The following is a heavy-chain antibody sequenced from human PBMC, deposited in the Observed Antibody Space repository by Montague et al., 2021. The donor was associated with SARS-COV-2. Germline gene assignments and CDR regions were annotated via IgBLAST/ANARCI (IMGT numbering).Heavy chain of an antibody. D-gene: IGHD2-2*01. J-gene: IGHJ4*02. CDR1: GGSIGTSSHF. CDR3: ARQLPSYCSTNKCYPYYFDV. Sequence: SETLSLTCTVSGGSIGTSSHFWGWVRQPPGKGLEWIGIIYSSGTTSYIPSLKSRLTISSDTSKNQFSLRLASVTAADTAVYFCARQLPSYCSTNKCYPYYFDVWGQGALVTVSS. CDR2: IYSSGTT. V-gene: IGHV4-39*01.